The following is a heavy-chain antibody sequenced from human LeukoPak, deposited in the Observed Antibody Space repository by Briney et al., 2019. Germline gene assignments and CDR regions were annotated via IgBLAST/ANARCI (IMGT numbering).Heavy chain of an antibody. J-gene: IGHJ4*02. CDR3: AKDFYYYASPL. D-gene: IGHD3-10*01. CDR2: ISYDGSNK. V-gene: IGHV3-30*18. Sequence: GGSLRLSCAASGFTFSSYGMHWVRQAPGKGLEWVAVISYDGSNKYYADSVKDRFTISRDNSKNTLYLQMNSLRAEDTAVYYCAKDFYYYASPLWGQGTLVTVSS. CDR1: GFTFSSYG.